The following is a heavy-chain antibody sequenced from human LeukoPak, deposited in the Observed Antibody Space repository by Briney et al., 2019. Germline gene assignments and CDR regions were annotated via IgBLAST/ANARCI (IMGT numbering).Heavy chain of an antibody. CDR2: ISGSGVTT. CDR3: AKRLIGAYYFDY. CDR1: GFTFSSYA. D-gene: IGHD4/OR15-4a*01. Sequence: GGSLRLSCAASGFTFSSYAMSWVRQAPGKGLEWVSGISGSGVTTYYADSVKGRFTSSRDNSKNTLYLQMNSLRAEDTAVYYCAKRLIGAYYFDYWGQGILVTVSS. V-gene: IGHV3-23*01. J-gene: IGHJ4*02.